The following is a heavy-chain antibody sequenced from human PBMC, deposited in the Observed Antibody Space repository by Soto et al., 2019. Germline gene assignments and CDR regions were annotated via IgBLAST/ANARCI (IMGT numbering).Heavy chain of an antibody. V-gene: IGHV3-23*01. CDR3: AKVSIFGVATIAYFDY. CDR2: ISGSGGST. CDR1: GFTFSSYA. D-gene: IGHD3-3*01. Sequence: GGSLRLSCAASGFTFSSYAMSWVRQAPGKGLEWVSAISGSGGSTYYAGSVKGRFTISRDNSKNTLYLQMNSLRAEDTAVYYCAKVSIFGVATIAYFDYWGQGTLVTVSS. J-gene: IGHJ4*02.